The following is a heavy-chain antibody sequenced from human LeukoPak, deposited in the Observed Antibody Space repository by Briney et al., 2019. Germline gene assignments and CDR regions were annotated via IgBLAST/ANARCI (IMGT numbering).Heavy chain of an antibody. CDR1: GFTFDDYA. J-gene: IGHJ4*02. D-gene: IGHD5-18*01. Sequence: GRSLRLSCAASGFTFDDYAMHWVRQAPGEGLEWVSGITWNSNSIGYADSVKGRFTISRDNAKNSLYLQMNSLRAEDTAFYYCAKASGYSHAQGSDSWGQGTLVTVSS. CDR3: AKASGYSHAQGSDS. V-gene: IGHV3-9*01. CDR2: ITWNSNSI.